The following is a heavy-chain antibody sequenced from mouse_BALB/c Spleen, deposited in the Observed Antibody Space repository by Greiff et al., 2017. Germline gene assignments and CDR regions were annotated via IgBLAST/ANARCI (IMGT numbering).Heavy chain of an antibody. CDR1: GYTFSSYW. CDR2: ILPGSGST. J-gene: IGHJ4*01. D-gene: IGHD1-2*01. CDR3: ARGGLRLYYAMDY. V-gene: IGHV1-9*01. Sequence: VQLVESGAELMKPGASVKISCKATGYTFSSYWIEWVKQRPGHGLEWIGEILPGSGSTNYNEKFKGKATFTADTSSNTAYMQLSSLTSEDSAVYYCARGGLRLYYAMDYWGQGTSVTVSS.